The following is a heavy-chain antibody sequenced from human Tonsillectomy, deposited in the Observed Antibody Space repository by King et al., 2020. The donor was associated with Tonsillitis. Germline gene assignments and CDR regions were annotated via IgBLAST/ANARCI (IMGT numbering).Heavy chain of an antibody. D-gene: IGHD3-22*01. J-gene: IGHJ6*02. CDR3: VRDLRTPLHFYDSSGYYFGMDV. CDR1: GYIFINYY. V-gene: IGHV1-46*03. Sequence: VQLVQSGAEVKKPGASVKVSCKASGYIFINYYMHWVRQAPGQGLEWMGIINPSGGGTTYAQKFQGRVTMSRDTSTSTVYMELSSLRSGDTAVYYCVRDLRTPLHFYDSSGYYFGMDVWGQGTTVTVSS. CDR2: INPSGGGT.